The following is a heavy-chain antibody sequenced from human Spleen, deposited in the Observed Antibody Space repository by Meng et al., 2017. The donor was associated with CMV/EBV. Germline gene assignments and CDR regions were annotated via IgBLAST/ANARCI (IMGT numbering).Heavy chain of an antibody. CDR2: ISSSSSYI. J-gene: IGHJ4*02. CDR1: GFTFSSYS. V-gene: IGHV3-21*01. Sequence: GGSLRLSCAASGFTFSSYSMNWVRQAPGKGLEWVSSISSSSSYIYYADSVKGRFTISRDNAKNSLYLQMNSPRAEDTAVYYCARGGGYSYGYPPHYFDYWGQGTLVTVSS. CDR3: ARGGGYSYGYPPHYFDY. D-gene: IGHD5-18*01.